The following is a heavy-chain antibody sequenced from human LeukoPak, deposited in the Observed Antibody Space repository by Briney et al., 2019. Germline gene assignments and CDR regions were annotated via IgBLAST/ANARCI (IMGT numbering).Heavy chain of an antibody. CDR1: GYTFTSYG. CDR3: ARNFGPAAPFDY. V-gene: IGHV1-18*01. D-gene: IGHD2-2*01. Sequence: GASVKVSCKASGYTFTSYGISWVRQAPGQGLEWMGWISAYNGNTTYAQKHQGRVTMTTDTSTSTAYMELRSLRSEDTGVYYCARNFGPAAPFDYWGQGTLVTVSS. J-gene: IGHJ4*02. CDR2: ISAYNGNT.